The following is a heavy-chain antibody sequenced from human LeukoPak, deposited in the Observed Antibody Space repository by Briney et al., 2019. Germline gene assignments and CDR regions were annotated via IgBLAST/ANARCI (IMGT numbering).Heavy chain of an antibody. J-gene: IGHJ5*02. Sequence: ASVKVSCKASGGTFSSYAISWVRQAPGQRLEWMGWINAGNGNTKYSQKFQGRVTITRDTSASTAYMELSSLRSEDTAVYYCARDLSYYDSSGYYYTNWFDPWGQGTLVTVSS. CDR3: ARDLSYYDSSGYYYTNWFDP. CDR2: INAGNGNT. V-gene: IGHV1-3*01. D-gene: IGHD3-22*01. CDR1: GGTFSSYA.